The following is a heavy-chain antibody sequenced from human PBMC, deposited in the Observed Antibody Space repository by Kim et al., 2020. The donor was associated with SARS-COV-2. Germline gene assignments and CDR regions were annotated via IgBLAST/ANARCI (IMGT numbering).Heavy chain of an antibody. D-gene: IGHD3-16*01. CDR3: ARAQWDDYVWGSYGVLDY. CDR2: FYPVYSYT. CDR1: GYSFTSYW. V-gene: IGHV5-51*01. Sequence: GESLKISCKGSGYSFTSYWIGWVLQMPGKGLEWIGIFYPVYSYTRYIPSFQGHVTISADNSISTAYLQWSSLKASDTAMYYCARAQWDDYVWGSYGVLDYWGQGTLVTVSS. J-gene: IGHJ4*02.